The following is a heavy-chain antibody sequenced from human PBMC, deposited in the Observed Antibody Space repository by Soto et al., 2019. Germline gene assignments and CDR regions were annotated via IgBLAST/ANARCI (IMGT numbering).Heavy chain of an antibody. Sequence: QEQLVESGGGVVQPGRSLRLSCVVSAFTFSNHAMHWVRQAPGKGPEWVAYISYDGSNEYYADSVKGRFTVSRDNSKSTLYLQTNSLKTEDTAVYYCTRDLNHDCGPWGQGTQVIVSS. D-gene: IGHD2-21*01. V-gene: IGHV3-30-3*01. CDR1: AFTFSNHA. CDR3: TRDLNHDCGP. CDR2: ISYDGSNE. J-gene: IGHJ5*02.